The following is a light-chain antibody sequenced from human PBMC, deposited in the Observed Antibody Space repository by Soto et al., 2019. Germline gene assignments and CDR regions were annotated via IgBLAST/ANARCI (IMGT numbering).Light chain of an antibody. CDR1: QSVSSK. J-gene: IGKJ1*01. CDR3: QQYNSWLWT. V-gene: IGKV3-15*01. Sequence: EIVMTKAPPTLSVSPGEGATLSCRASQSVSSKLAWYQQKPGQAPRLLIYGASTRATGIPARFSGSGSGTDFTLIISSLQSEDSAVYYCQQYNSWLWTFGQGTKVDIK. CDR2: GAS.